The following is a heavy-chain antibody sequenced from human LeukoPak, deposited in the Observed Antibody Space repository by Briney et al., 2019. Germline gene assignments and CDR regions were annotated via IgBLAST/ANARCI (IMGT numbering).Heavy chain of an antibody. J-gene: IGHJ5*02. CDR2: INPNSGGT. CDR1: GYTFTGYY. Sequence: ASVTVSCKASGYTFTGYYMHWVRQAPGQGLEWVGWINPNSGGTNYAQKFQGRVTMTRDTSISTAYMELSRLRSDDTAVYYCARSAPSRNNWFDPWGQGTLVTVSS. V-gene: IGHV1-2*02. CDR3: ARSAPSRNNWFDP.